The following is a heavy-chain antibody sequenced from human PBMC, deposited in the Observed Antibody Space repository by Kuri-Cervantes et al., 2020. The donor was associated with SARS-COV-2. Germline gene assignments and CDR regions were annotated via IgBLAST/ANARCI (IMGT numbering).Heavy chain of an antibody. CDR1: GGTFSSYA. J-gene: IGHJ5*02. D-gene: IGHD6-19*01. Sequence: SVKVSCKASGGTFSSYAISWVRQAPGQGLEWMGGIIPIFGTANYAQKFQGRATITVDKSTSTAYMELSSLRSEDTAVYYCARDLDSSGWYGWWFDPWGQGTLVTVSS. CDR3: ARDLDSSGWYGWWFDP. CDR2: IIPIFGTA. V-gene: IGHV1-69*06.